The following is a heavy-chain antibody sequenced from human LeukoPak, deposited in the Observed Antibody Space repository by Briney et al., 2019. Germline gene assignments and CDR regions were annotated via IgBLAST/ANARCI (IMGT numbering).Heavy chain of an antibody. CDR2: IIPIFGTA. V-gene: IGHV1-69*05. J-gene: IGHJ6*03. Sequence: AASVKVSCKASGYTFTSYGISWVRQAPGQGLEWMGGIIPIFGTANYAQKFQGRVTITTDESTSTAYMELSSLRSEDTAVYYCARGTRPHSGYSSDPLWGYYYYYYMDVWGKGTTVTVSS. CDR3: ARGTRPHSGYSSDPLWGYYYYYYMDV. CDR1: GYTFTSYG. D-gene: IGHD6-19*01.